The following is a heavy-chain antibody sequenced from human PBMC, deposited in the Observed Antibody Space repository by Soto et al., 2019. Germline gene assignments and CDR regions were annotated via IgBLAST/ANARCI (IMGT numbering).Heavy chain of an antibody. Sequence: EVQLVESGGGLVRAGRSLRLSCAASGFTFDDYAMHWVRQAPGKGLERVSGISWNSGSIGYADSVKGQFTISRDNAKNSLYLQMNSLRAEDTALYYCAKDISTGGWYEVGAFDIWGQGTMVTVSS. CDR3: AKDISTGGWYEVGAFDI. CDR1: GFTFDDYA. V-gene: IGHV3-9*01. CDR2: ISWNSGSI. D-gene: IGHD6-19*01. J-gene: IGHJ3*02.